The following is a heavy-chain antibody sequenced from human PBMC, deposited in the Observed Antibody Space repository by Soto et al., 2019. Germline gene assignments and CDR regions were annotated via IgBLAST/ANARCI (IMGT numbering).Heavy chain of an antibody. CDR2: INSDGSST. CDR3: TGGVVDSSGWDGV. D-gene: IGHD6-25*01. Sequence: GGSLRLSCAASGFTFSTYWMHWVRQAPGKGLVWVSRINSDGSSTTYADSVKGRFTISRDNPKNTLYLQMNSLRAEDTAVYYCTGGVVDSSGWDGVWGQGTLVTVSS. V-gene: IGHV3-74*03. J-gene: IGHJ4*02. CDR1: GFTFSTYW.